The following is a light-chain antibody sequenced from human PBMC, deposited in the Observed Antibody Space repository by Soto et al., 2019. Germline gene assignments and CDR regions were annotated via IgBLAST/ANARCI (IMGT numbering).Light chain of an antibody. CDR3: LQSIHLPIT. Sequence: VMTQTQLSLSVTPGQPASISCKSSQRLLLSNGRTYLYWYLQKLGQTPQLLIYEVSNRFAGVPDRFSGSWSGTDFTRKISRVEAEDVGVYYCLQSIHLPITFGQGTRLEIK. V-gene: IGKV2D-29*01. CDR2: EVS. CDR1: QRLLLSNGRTY. J-gene: IGKJ5*01.